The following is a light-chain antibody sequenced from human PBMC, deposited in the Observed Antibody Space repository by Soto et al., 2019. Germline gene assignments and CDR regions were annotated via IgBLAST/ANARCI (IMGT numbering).Light chain of an antibody. CDR2: DVN. V-gene: IGLV2-11*01. J-gene: IGLJ1*01. CDR1: RSDVGGYNY. CDR3: CSYAGSPTYV. Sequence: QSVLTQPRSVSGSPGQSVTISCTGTRSDVGGYNYVSWYQQHPGKAPKLMIYDVNKRPSGVPVRFSGSKSDNTASLTISGLQAEDEADYYCCSYAGSPTYVFGTGTKVTVL.